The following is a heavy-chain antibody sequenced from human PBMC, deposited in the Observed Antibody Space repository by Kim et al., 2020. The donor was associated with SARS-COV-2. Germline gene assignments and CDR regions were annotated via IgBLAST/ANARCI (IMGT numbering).Heavy chain of an antibody. V-gene: IGHV1-2*02. Sequence: ASVKVSCKASGYTFTDSHIHWVRQTPAQGLEWMGLIDPSSGNTMSQKFQGRLTMTRDTSISTAFMEMTRLTSDDTAVYYCARGRGTYDYWGQGTLVTVSS. D-gene: IGHD5-12*01. CDR2: IDPSSGNT. CDR3: ARGRGTYDY. J-gene: IGHJ4*02. CDR1: GYTFTDSH.